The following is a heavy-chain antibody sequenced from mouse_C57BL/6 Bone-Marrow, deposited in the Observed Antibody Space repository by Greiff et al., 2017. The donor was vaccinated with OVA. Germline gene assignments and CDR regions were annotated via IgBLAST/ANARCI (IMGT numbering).Heavy chain of an antibody. Sequence: QVQLQQSGAELVRPGTSVKVSCKASGYAFTNYLIEWVKQRPGQGLEWIGVINPGSGGTNYNEKFKSKATLTVDKPSSTAYMQLSSLTSEDSAVYYCARGYGLDYWGQGTTLTVSS. V-gene: IGHV1-54*01. CDR1: GYAFTNYL. J-gene: IGHJ2*01. CDR2: INPGSGGT. D-gene: IGHD2-2*01. CDR3: ARGYGLDY.